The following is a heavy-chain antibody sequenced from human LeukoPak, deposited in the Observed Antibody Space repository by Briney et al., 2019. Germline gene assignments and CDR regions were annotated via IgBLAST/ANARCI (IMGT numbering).Heavy chain of an antibody. D-gene: IGHD6-13*01. J-gene: IGHJ4*02. V-gene: IGHV4-34*01. Sequence: SETLSLTCAVYDGSFSGYYWSWIRQPPGKGLQWIGEINHSGSTNYNPSLKSRVTISVDTSKNQFSLKLSSVTAADTAVYYCARRPEAAGVRFDYWGQGTLVNVSS. CDR2: INHSGST. CDR3: ARRPEAAGVRFDY. CDR1: DGSFSGYY.